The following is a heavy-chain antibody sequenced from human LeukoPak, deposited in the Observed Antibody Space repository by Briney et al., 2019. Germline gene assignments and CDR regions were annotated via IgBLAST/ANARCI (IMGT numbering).Heavy chain of an antibody. CDR3: ARFNGSGSYYRDSWFDP. V-gene: IGHV4-39*01. J-gene: IGHJ5*02. D-gene: IGHD3-10*01. CDR2: IYYSGST. Sequence: PSETLSLTCTVSGGSISSSCYYWGWIRQPPGKGLEWIGSIYYSGSTYYNPSLKSRVTISVDTSKNQFSLKLSSVTAADTAVYYCARFNGSGSYYRDSWFDPWGQGTLVTVSS. CDR1: GGSISSSCYY.